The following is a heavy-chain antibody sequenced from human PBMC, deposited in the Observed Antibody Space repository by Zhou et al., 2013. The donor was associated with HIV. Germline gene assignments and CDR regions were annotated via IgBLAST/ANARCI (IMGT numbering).Heavy chain of an antibody. J-gene: IGHJ6*03. V-gene: IGHV1-69*13. CDR2: IIPIFDTT. CDR3: AIHITGTLPYYYMDV. D-gene: IGHD1-20*01. Sequence: QVQVVQSGPEMKRPGSSVKVSCKASGGTFSSYAISWVRQAPGQGLEWMGGIIPIFDTTNFAQKFQGRVTITADESTSTAYMELSSLRSEDTAVYYCAIHITGTLPYYYMDVWGQGTTVTVSS. CDR1: GGTFSSYA.